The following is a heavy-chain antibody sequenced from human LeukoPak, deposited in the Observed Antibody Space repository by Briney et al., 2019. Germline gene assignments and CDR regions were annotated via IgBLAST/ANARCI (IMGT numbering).Heavy chain of an antibody. V-gene: IGHV4-59*01. D-gene: IGHD5-18*01. Sequence: SETLSLTCTVSGGSISSYYWSWIRQPPGKGLERIGYIYYSGSTNYNPSLKSRVTISVDTSKNQFSLKLSSVTAADTAVYHCAREAMYSYGNNFDYWGQGTLVTVSS. CDR2: IYYSGST. J-gene: IGHJ4*02. CDR3: AREAMYSYGNNFDY. CDR1: GGSISSYY.